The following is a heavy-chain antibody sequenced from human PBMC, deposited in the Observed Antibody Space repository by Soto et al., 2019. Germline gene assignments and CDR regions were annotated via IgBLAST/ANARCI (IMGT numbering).Heavy chain of an antibody. CDR1: GFTFSSYS. CDR2: ISSSSSTI. D-gene: IGHD6-13*01. J-gene: IGHJ6*03. Sequence: PVGSLRLSCAASGFTFSSYSMNWVRQAPGKGLEWVSYISSSSSTIYYADSVKGRFTISRDNAKNSLYLQMNSLRAEDTAVYYCARIPSSSKYYYYYYYMDVWGKGTTVTVSS. CDR3: ARIPSSSKYYYYYYYMDV. V-gene: IGHV3-48*01.